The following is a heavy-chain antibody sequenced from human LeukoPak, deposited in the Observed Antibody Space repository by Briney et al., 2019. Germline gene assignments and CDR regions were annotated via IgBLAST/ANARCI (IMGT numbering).Heavy chain of an antibody. CDR2: ISSSGSTI. V-gene: IGHV3-48*03. Sequence: PGGSLRLSCAASGFIFGSYDMNWVRQAPGRGLEWISYISSSGSTIYYADSVKGRFTISRDNAKNSQYLQMNRLRADDTAVYYCARGLVDYYYYGLDVWGQGTTVTVSS. D-gene: IGHD6-6*01. CDR3: ARGLVDYYYYGLDV. J-gene: IGHJ6*02. CDR1: GFIFGSYD.